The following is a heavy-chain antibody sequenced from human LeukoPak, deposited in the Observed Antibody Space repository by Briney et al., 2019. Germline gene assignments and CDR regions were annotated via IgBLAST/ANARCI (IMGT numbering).Heavy chain of an antibody. J-gene: IGHJ2*01. Sequence: PGGSLRLSCAASGFTFSSYAMHWVRQAPGKGLEWVAVISYNGNNKYYADSVKGRFTISRDNSKKTLYLQMNSLRAEDTAVYYCARDGFAAATLHLCFDLWGRGTLVTVSS. CDR3: ARDGFAAATLHLCFDL. CDR2: ISYNGNNK. D-gene: IGHD6-25*01. CDR1: GFTFSSYA. V-gene: IGHV3-30*04.